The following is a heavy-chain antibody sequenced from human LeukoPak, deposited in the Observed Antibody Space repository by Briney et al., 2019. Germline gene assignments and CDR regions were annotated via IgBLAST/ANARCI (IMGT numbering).Heavy chain of an antibody. Sequence: ASVKVSCKASGYTFTGYYIHWVRQAPGQGLEWMGWINPKTGDTNFAQRFQGRVTLTRDTSISTAYMELSRLTSCDTAVYYCVRDYNSGWWPLGYWGQGTLITVSS. CDR2: INPKTGDT. D-gene: IGHD6-19*01. J-gene: IGHJ4*02. V-gene: IGHV1-2*02. CDR1: GYTFTGYY. CDR3: VRDYNSGWWPLGY.